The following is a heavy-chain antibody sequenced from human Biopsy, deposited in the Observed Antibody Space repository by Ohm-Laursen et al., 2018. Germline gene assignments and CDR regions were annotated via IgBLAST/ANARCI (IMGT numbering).Heavy chain of an antibody. CDR2: IYYTGST. V-gene: IGHV4-59*08. CDR1: GGSISSYY. Sequence: TLSLTCTVSGGSISSYYWSWIRQPPGKGLEWIGYIYYTGSTNYNPSHKSRVTISVDTSMNHLSLRLTSVTAADTAVYYCARHAPSYSGSYWRYFDLWGRGTLVTVSS. J-gene: IGHJ2*01. CDR3: ARHAPSYSGSYWRYFDL. D-gene: IGHD1-26*01.